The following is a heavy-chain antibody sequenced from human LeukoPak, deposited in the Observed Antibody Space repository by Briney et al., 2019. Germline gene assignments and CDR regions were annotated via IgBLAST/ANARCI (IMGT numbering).Heavy chain of an antibody. V-gene: IGHV3-74*01. CDR3: AKVAKLGYYFDY. CDR1: GFTFSSYW. CDR2: INGDGSST. D-gene: IGHD2-21*01. Sequence: GGSLRLSCAASGFTFSSYWMHWVRQAPGKGLVWVSRINGDGSSTSYADSVKGRFTISRDNAKNTLYLQMNSLRAEDTAVYYCAKVAKLGYYFDYWGQGTLVTVSS. J-gene: IGHJ4*02.